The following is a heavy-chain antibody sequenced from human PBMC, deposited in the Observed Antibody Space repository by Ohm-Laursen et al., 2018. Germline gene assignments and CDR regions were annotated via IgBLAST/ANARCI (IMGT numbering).Heavy chain of an antibody. V-gene: IGHV3-11*01. D-gene: IGHD6-19*01. CDR1: GFTVSGNY. CDR2: ISSSGSTI. Sequence: SLRLSCAASGFTVSGNYMSWVRQAPGKGLEWVSYISSSGSTIYYADSVKGRFTISRDNAKNSLYLQMNSLRAEDTAVYYCAKDHGWLSGDWGQGTLVTVSS. J-gene: IGHJ4*02. CDR3: AKDHGWLSGD.